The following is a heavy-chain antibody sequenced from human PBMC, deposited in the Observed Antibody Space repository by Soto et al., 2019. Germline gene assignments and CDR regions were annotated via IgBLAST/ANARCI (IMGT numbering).Heavy chain of an antibody. CDR3: AKDLSSLDYYGMDV. CDR1: GFTFSSYA. Sequence: GGSLRLSCAASGFTFSSYAMHWVRQAPGKGLEWVAVISYDGSNKYYADSVKGRFTISRDNSKNTLYLQMNSLRAEDTAVYYCAKDLSSLDYYGMDVWGQGTTVTVSS. D-gene: IGHD6-6*01. J-gene: IGHJ6*02. V-gene: IGHV3-30*04. CDR2: ISYDGSNK.